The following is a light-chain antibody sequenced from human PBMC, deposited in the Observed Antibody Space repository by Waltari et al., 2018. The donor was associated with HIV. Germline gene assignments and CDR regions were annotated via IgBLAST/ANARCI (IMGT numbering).Light chain of an antibody. CDR1: SSDVGGYKF. CDR2: DVS. J-gene: IGLJ2*01. Sequence: QSALTHPRSVSGSPGQSVTISCTGSSSDVGGYKFVSWYQQPPGKAPKVIIHDVSERPSGVPDRFSGSKSGNTASLTISGLQAEDDADYYCCSYAGSYTMVFGGGTKLTVL. V-gene: IGLV2-11*01. CDR3: CSYAGSYTMV.